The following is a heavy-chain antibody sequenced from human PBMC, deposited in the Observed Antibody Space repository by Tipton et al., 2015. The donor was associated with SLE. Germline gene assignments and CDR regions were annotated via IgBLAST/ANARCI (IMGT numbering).Heavy chain of an antibody. CDR3: AADSGITGTRYYYYGMDV. CDR1: GYTFTSYG. CDR2: IIPIFGTA. Sequence: QLVQSGAEVKKPGASVKVSCKASGYTFTSYGISWVRQAPGQGLEWMGGIIPIFGTANYAQKFQGRVTITADKSTSTAYMELSSLRSEDTAVYYCAADSGITGTRYYYYGMDVWGQGTTVTVSS. D-gene: IGHD1-7*01. V-gene: IGHV1-69*06. J-gene: IGHJ6*02.